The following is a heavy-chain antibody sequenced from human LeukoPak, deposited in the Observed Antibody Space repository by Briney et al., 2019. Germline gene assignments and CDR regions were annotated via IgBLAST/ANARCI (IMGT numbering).Heavy chain of an antibody. D-gene: IGHD3-22*01. V-gene: IGHV1-18*01. Sequence: ASMKVSCKASGYTFTSYGINWVRQAPGQGLEWMGWISAYSGNTNYAQKLQGRVTMTRDTSTSTVYMELRSLRSDDTALYYCARGGDMRVVGAFDIWGQGTMVTVSS. J-gene: IGHJ3*02. CDR2: ISAYSGNT. CDR1: GYTFTSYG. CDR3: ARGGDMRVVGAFDI.